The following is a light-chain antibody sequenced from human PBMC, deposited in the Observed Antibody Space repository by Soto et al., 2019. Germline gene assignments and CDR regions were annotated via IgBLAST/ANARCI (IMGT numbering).Light chain of an antibody. J-gene: IGLJ1*01. CDR2: DVT. V-gene: IGLV2-14*01. CDR3: GTWDSSLSAYV. Sequence: QSALTQPASVSGSPGQSITISCTGTSSDVGGYNYVSWYQQHPVKAPKLMIYDVTNRPSGVSDRFSGSKSGTSASLSITGLQTGDEADYYCGTWDSSLSAYVFGTGTKVTVL. CDR1: SSDVGGYNY.